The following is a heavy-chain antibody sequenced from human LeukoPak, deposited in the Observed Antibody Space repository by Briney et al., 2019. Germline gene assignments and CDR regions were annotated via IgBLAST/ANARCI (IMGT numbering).Heavy chain of an antibody. V-gene: IGHV1-69*04. CDR1: GGTFSSYA. CDR2: IIPILGIA. Sequence: SVTVSCKASGGTFSSYAISWVRQAPGQGLEWTGRIIPILGIANYAQKFQGRVTITADKSTSTAYMELSSLRSEDTAVYYCATLIAVAGTGDYWGQGTLVTVSS. J-gene: IGHJ4*02. CDR3: ATLIAVAGTGDY. D-gene: IGHD6-19*01.